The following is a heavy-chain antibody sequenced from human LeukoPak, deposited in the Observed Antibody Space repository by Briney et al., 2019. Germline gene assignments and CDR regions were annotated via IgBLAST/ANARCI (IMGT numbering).Heavy chain of an antibody. D-gene: IGHD6-13*01. CDR3: ARDSGYSSSDAFDI. CDR1: DGSVSAYY. Sequence: SETLSLTCTVSDGSVSAYYWSWIRQPPGKGLEWIGYIYNSGSTNYNPSLKSRVTISVDTSKNQFSLKLSSVTAADTAVYYCARDSGYSSSDAFDIWGQGTMVTVSS. CDR2: IYNSGST. V-gene: IGHV4-59*02. J-gene: IGHJ3*02.